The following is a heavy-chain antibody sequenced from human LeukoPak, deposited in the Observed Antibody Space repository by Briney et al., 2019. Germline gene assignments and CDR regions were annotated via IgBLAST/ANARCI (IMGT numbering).Heavy chain of an antibody. Sequence: ASVKVSCKASGGTFSSYAISWVRQAPGQGLEWMGGIIPNFGTANYAQKFQGRVTITADKSTSTAYMELSSLRSEDTAVCYCARGGDYDILTGYLPSNWFDPWGQGTLVTVSS. CDR1: GGTFSSYA. CDR3: ARGGDYDILTGYLPSNWFDP. D-gene: IGHD3-9*01. J-gene: IGHJ5*02. CDR2: IIPNFGTA. V-gene: IGHV1-69*06.